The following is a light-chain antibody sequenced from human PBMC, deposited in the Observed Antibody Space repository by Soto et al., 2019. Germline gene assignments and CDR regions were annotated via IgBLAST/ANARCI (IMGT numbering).Light chain of an antibody. CDR2: DAS. V-gene: IGKV1-5*01. Sequence: DIQMLHSPKTLSASVGDRVTINCLASQSISSWLAWYQQKPGKAPKLLIYDASSLESGVPSRFSGSGSGTEFTLTISSLQPDDFATYYCQQYNSYPWTFGQGTKVDIK. CDR1: QSISSW. J-gene: IGKJ1*01. CDR3: QQYNSYPWT.